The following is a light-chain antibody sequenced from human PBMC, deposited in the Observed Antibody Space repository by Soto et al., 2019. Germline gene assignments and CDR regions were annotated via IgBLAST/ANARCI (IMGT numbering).Light chain of an antibody. CDR3: QQYNNWPPLT. Sequence: EVVMTQSPATLSLSPGERATLSCRASQSVSSSLAWYQQKPGQVPRLLIYDASTRATAIPARFSGSGSGTELTVSISSLQSEDFAVYYCQQYNNWPPLTFGGGTEVEIK. CDR2: DAS. J-gene: IGKJ4*01. V-gene: IGKV3-15*01. CDR1: QSVSSS.